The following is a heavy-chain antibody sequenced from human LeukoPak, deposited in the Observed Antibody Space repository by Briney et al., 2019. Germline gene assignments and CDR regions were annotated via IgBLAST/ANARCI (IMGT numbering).Heavy chain of an antibody. J-gene: IGHJ5*02. D-gene: IGHD1-7*01. CDR1: GYTITDYY. CDR3: ATAPNWNYRNWFDP. Sequence: ASVKISCKVSGYTITDYYMHWVRQAPGKGLAWMGLLNLESGKTLYTEKFQGRVTITADTSTDTAYMELSSLRSEDTAVYYCATAPNWNYRNWFDPWGQGTLVTVSS. CDR2: LNLESGKT. V-gene: IGHV1-69-2*01.